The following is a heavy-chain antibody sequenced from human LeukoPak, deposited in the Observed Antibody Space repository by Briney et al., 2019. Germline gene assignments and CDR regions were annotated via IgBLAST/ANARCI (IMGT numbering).Heavy chain of an antibody. CDR1: GFTFDDYA. V-gene: IGHV3-9*01. Sequence: GRSLRLSCAASGFTFDDYAMHWVRQVPGKGLEWISGISWNSDNIAYADSVKGRFTISRDNAKNSLYLQMSSLRAEDTAVYHCASSPDTSGYPIGHWGQGTLVAVSS. CDR2: ISWNSDNI. D-gene: IGHD3-22*01. J-gene: IGHJ4*02. CDR3: ASSPDTSGYPIGH.